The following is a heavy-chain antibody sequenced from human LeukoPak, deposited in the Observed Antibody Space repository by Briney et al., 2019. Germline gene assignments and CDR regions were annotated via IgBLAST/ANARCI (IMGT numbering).Heavy chain of an antibody. Sequence: PSETLSLTCTVSGGSISSYYWSWIRQPPGKGLEWIGYIYYSGSTNYNPSLKSRVTISVDTSKNQFSLKLSSVTAADTAVYYCARIYRYSSGLYYFDYWGQGTLVTVSS. D-gene: IGHD6-25*01. CDR2: IYYSGST. V-gene: IGHV4-59*01. CDR1: GGSISSYY. CDR3: ARIYRYSSGLYYFDY. J-gene: IGHJ4*02.